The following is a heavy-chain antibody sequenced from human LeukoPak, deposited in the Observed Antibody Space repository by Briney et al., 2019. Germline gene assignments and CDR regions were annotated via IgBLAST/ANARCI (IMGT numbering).Heavy chain of an antibody. Sequence: GGSLRLSCAASGFTFSSNWMHWVRQAPGKGLEWVANIKQDGSETYYVDSVKGRFTISRDNAKNSVYLQMNSLRAEDTAVYYCARSYYDNSGSFGFWGQGTLVTVSP. J-gene: IGHJ4*02. V-gene: IGHV3-7*01. CDR3: ARSYYDNSGSFGF. CDR1: GFTFSSNW. D-gene: IGHD3-22*01. CDR2: IKQDGSET.